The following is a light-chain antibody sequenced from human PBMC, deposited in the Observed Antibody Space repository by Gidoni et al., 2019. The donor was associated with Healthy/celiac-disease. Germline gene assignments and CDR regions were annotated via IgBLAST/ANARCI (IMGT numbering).Light chain of an antibody. CDR1: QSISSW. J-gene: IGKJ4*02. V-gene: IGKV1-5*03. CDR3: QQYNSYSRT. CDR2: KAS. Sequence: DIQMTQSPSTLSASVGDRVTITCRASQSISSWLAWYQQKPGKAPKLLSYKASSLESGVPSRCSGSGSGTEFTLTISSLKPEDFATYYCQQYNSYSRTFGEGTKVEIK.